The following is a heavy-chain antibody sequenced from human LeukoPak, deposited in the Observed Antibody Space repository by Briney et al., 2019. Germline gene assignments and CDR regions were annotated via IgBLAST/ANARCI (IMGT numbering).Heavy chain of an antibody. CDR3: ARDLGQAEYGSSWYRYFQH. J-gene: IGHJ1*01. D-gene: IGHD6-13*01. Sequence: ASVKVSCKASGYTFTSYYMHWVRQAPGQGLEWMGIINPSGGSTSYAQKFQGRVTMTRDTSTSTVYMELSSLRSEDTALYYCARDLGQAEYGSSWYRYFQHWGQGTLVTVSS. CDR1: GYTFTSYY. V-gene: IGHV1-46*01. CDR2: INPSGGST.